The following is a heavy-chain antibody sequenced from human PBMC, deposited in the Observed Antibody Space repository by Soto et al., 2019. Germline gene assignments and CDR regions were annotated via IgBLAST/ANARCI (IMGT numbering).Heavy chain of an antibody. Sequence: SETLSITCTVAGFSISISSYYWGWIRQPPGKALEWIGSIYYSGSPYYNPSLKSRVTISVDTSKNQFSLKLSSVTAADTAVYYCARLPIQLWSPYYYYGMDVWGQGTTVTVSS. CDR1: GFSISISSYY. CDR3: ARLPIQLWSPYYYYGMDV. D-gene: IGHD5-18*01. CDR2: IYYSGSP. V-gene: IGHV4-39*01. J-gene: IGHJ6*02.